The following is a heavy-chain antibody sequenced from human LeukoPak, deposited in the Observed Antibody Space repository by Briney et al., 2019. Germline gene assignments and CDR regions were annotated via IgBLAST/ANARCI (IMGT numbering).Heavy chain of an antibody. V-gene: IGHV4-59*01. J-gene: IGHJ4*02. CDR2: IYNSGRT. Sequence: SETLSRICTASGGSISDYYWSWIRQPPGKGLEWLGYIYNSGRTNYNPSLKSRVTISVDTSKDQFSLKLSSVTAADTAVYYCARVGARTFGHIYFDFWGQGTLVTVSS. D-gene: IGHD2-21*01. CDR1: GGSISDYY. CDR3: ARVGARTFGHIYFDF.